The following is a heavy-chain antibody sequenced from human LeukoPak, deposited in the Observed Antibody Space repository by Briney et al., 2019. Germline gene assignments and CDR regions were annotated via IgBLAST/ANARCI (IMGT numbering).Heavy chain of an antibody. J-gene: IGHJ4*02. CDR3: ARGLLPPDSSGYYVDY. Sequence: SETLSLTCTVSGGSISSSSYYWGWIRQPPGKGLEWIGSIYYSGSTYYNPSLKSRVTISVDTSKNQFSLKLSSVTAADTAVYYCARGLLPPDSSGYYVDYWGQGTLVTVSS. D-gene: IGHD3-22*01. CDR1: GGSISSSSYY. CDR2: IYYSGST. V-gene: IGHV4-39*07.